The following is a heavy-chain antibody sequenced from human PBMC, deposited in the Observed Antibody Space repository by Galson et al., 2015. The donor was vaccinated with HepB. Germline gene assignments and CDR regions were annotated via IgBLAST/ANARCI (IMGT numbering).Heavy chain of an antibody. D-gene: IGHD6-13*01. V-gene: IGHV3-30*04. CDR1: GFTFSSYA. Sequence: SLRLSCAASGFTFSSYAMHWVRQAPGKGLEWVAVISYDGSNKYYADSVKGRFTISRDNSKNTLYLQMNSLRAEDTAVYYCARGLLSGYSSSPSPPFQHWGQGTLVTVSS. CDR3: ARGLLSGYSSSPSPPFQH. J-gene: IGHJ1*01. CDR2: ISYDGSNK.